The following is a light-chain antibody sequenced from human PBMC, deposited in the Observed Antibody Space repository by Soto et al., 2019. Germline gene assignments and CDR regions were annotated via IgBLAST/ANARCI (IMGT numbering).Light chain of an antibody. CDR1: SSNIGNNY. CDR2: DNN. CDR3: GTWDISLSAVV. V-gene: IGLV1-51*01. Sequence: QSVLTQPPSVSAAPGQKVTISCSGSSSNIGNNYVSWYQQLPGTAPKLLIYDNNKRPSGIPDRFSGSKSGTSATLGITGLQTGDEADYCCGTWDISLSAVVFGGGTKLTVL. J-gene: IGLJ2*01.